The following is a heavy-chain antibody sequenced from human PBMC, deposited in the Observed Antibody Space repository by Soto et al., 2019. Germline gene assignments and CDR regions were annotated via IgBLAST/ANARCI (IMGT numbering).Heavy chain of an antibody. CDR2: ISAYDGYT. Sequence: QVQLVQSGAEVKKPGASVKVSCKASGYTFSSYGINWVRQAPGQGLEWLGWISAYDGYTNYAQILQGRVSMTTDTSTKPAHMXXRILRSDATGVYYCERGGYYDISGSRNAHYYGMGVWGQGTSVTVSS. CDR3: ERGGYYDISGSRNAHYYGMGV. V-gene: IGHV1-18*01. D-gene: IGHD3-9*01. J-gene: IGHJ6*02. CDR1: GYTFSSYG.